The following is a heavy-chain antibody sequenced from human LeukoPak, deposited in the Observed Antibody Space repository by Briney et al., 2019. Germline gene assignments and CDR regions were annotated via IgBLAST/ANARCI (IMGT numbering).Heavy chain of an antibody. Sequence: GGSLRLSCAASGFTVSSNYVSWVRQAPGKGLEWVSVIYSGGSTYYADSVKGRFTISRDNSKNTLYLQMNSLRAEDTAVYYCARVRIAAAGTWNYYYYGMDVWGQGTTVTVSS. CDR3: ARVRIAAAGTWNYYYYGMDV. CDR2: IYSGGST. V-gene: IGHV3-66*01. CDR1: GFTVSSNY. J-gene: IGHJ6*02. D-gene: IGHD6-13*01.